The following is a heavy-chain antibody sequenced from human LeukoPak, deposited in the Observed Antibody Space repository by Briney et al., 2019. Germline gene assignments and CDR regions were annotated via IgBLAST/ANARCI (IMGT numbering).Heavy chain of an antibody. CDR2: TYYRSKYYN. D-gene: IGHD2-2*01. Sequence: SQTLSLTCAISGDSVSSDNAAWNWIRQSPSRGLEWLGRTYYRSKYYNDYAVSVKSRITINPDTSKNQISLQLNSVTLEDTAVYYCARDERRACSGTTCYFNWFDTWGQGTLVAVSS. V-gene: IGHV6-1*01. CDR3: ARDERRACSGTTCYFNWFDT. J-gene: IGHJ5*02. CDR1: GDSVSSDNAA.